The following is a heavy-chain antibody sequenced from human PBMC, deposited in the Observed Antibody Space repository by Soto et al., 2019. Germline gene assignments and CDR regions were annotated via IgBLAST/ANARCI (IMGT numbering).Heavy chain of an antibody. Sequence: GGALRLSCAASGFTFSSYGMHRVRQAPGKGLEGVAVIWYDGSNKYYADSVKGRFTISRDNSKNTLYLQMNGLRAEDTAVYYCARGPVTTVTYDAFDIWGQGTMVTVSS. CDR2: IWYDGSNK. D-gene: IGHD4-17*01. CDR3: ARGPVTTVTYDAFDI. CDR1: GFTFSSYG. V-gene: IGHV3-33*01. J-gene: IGHJ3*02.